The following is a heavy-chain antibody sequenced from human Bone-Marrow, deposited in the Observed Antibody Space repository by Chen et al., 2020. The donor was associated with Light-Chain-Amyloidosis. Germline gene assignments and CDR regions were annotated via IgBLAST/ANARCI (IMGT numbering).Heavy chain of an antibody. CDR1: GGSISSYY. CDR3: ARERYYGSGKGWFDP. CDR2: IYYSGST. Sequence: QVQLQESGPGLVKPSETLSLTCTVSGGSISSYYWSWIRQPPGKGLEWIGDIYYSGSTNYNPSLKSRVTISVDTSKNQFSLKLSSVTAADTAVYYCARERYYGSGKGWFDPWGQGTLVTVSS. J-gene: IGHJ5*02. D-gene: IGHD3-10*01. V-gene: IGHV4-59*01.